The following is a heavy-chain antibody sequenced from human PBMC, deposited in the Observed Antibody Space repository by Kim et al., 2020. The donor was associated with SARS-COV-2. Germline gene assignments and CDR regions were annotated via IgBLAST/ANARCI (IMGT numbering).Heavy chain of an antibody. CDR3: AREYSSSSGRAVDI. Sequence: GGSLRLSCAASGFTFSTYSMNWVRQAPGKGLEWVSYISSSSSTIYYADSVKGRVTISRDNAKNSLYLQMNSLRDKDTAVYYCAREYSSSSGRAVDIWGQG. CDR2: ISSSSSTI. J-gene: IGHJ3*02. V-gene: IGHV3-48*02. D-gene: IGHD6-6*01. CDR1: GFTFSTYS.